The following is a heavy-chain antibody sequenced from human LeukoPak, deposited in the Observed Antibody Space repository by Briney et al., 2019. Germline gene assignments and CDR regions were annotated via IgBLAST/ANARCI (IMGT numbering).Heavy chain of an antibody. CDR1: GFTFSSYG. D-gene: IGHD1-26*01. Sequence: GRSLRLSCAASGFTFSSYGMNWVRQAPGKGLEWVSSISSSSSYIYYADSVKGRFTISRDNAKNSLYLQMNSLRAEDTAVYYCASRLVGATTVPFDYWGQGTLVTVSS. CDR2: ISSSSSYI. CDR3: ASRLVGATTVPFDY. J-gene: IGHJ4*02. V-gene: IGHV3-21*01.